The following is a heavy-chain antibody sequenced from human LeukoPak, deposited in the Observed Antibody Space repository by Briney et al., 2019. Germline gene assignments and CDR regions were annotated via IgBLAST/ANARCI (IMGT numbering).Heavy chain of an antibody. CDR3: ARLGISAAATYYFDY. J-gene: IGHJ4*02. Sequence: SETLSLTCTVSGGPITSASYCWGWIRQPPGKGLEWIGSIYYSGSTYYNPSLKSRVTLSVDTSKNQFSLKLSSVTAADTAVYYCARLGISAAATYYFDYWGQGTLVTVSS. V-gene: IGHV4-39*01. D-gene: IGHD6-13*01. CDR2: IYYSGST. CDR1: GGPITSASYC.